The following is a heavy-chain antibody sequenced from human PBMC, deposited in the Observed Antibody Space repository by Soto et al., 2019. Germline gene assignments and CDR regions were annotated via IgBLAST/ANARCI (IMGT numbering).Heavy chain of an antibody. CDR1: GYTFTSYG. J-gene: IGHJ3*02. V-gene: IGHV1-18*01. CDR3: AIEKVGATSVHVFDI. Sequence: ASVKVSCKASGYTFTSYGITWVRQAPGQGLEWMGWISAYNGNTKYAQKLQGRVTMTTDTSTSTAYMELRSLRSDDTAVYYCAIEKVGATSVHVFDIWGQGTMVTVSS. CDR2: ISAYNGNT. D-gene: IGHD1-26*01.